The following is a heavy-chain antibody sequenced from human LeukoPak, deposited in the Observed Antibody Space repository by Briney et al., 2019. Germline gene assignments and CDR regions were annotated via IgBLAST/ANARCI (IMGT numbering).Heavy chain of an antibody. J-gene: IGHJ4*02. CDR2: ISSSSSYI. CDR1: GFTFSSYS. CDR3: ARFYGSGPKYFDY. Sequence: GGSLRLSCAASGFTFSSYSMNWVRQAPGKGLEWVSTISSSSSYIYYADSVKGRFTISRDNAKNSLYLQMNSLRAEDTAVYYCARFYGSGPKYFDYWGQGTLVTVSS. D-gene: IGHD3-10*01. V-gene: IGHV3-21*01.